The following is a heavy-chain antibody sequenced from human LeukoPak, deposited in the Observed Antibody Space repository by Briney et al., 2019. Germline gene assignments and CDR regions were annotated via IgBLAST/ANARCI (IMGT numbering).Heavy chain of an antibody. J-gene: IGHJ4*02. V-gene: IGHV5-51*01. Sequence: GESLKISCKGSGYSFTSYWIAWVRQMPGRGLEWMGFIYPGDSDTRYSTSFQGQVTISADKSISTAYLQWSSLKASDTAMYYCARLRWPRGGRSSFDYWGQGALVTVSS. D-gene: IGHD3-10*01. CDR3: ARLRWPRGGRSSFDY. CDR1: GYSFTSYW. CDR2: IYPGDSDT.